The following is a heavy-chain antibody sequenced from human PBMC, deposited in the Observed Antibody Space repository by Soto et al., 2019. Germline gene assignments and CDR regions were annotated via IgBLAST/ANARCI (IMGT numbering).Heavy chain of an antibody. CDR2: INAGNGNT. D-gene: IGHD2-2*01. CDR3: ARDRVYHDAFDI. CDR1: GYTFTSYA. Sequence: ASVKVSCKASGYTFTSYAMHWVRQAPGQRLEWVGWINAGNGNTKYSQKFQGRVTITRDTSASTAYMELSSLRSEDTAVYYCARDRVYHDAFDIWGQGTMVTVSS. V-gene: IGHV1-3*01. J-gene: IGHJ3*02.